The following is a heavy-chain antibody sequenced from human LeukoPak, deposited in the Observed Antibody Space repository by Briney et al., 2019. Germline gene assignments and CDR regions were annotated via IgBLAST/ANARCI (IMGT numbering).Heavy chain of an antibody. Sequence: ASVKVSCKASGYTFTSCGISWVRQAPGQGLEWMGWISAYNGNTNYAQKLQGRVTMTTDTSTSTAYMELRSLRSDDTAVYYCARDPGYYDSSGYYYPDYWGQGTLVTVSS. CDR2: ISAYNGNT. D-gene: IGHD3-22*01. CDR3: ARDPGYYDSSGYYYPDY. CDR1: GYTFTSCG. J-gene: IGHJ4*02. V-gene: IGHV1-18*01.